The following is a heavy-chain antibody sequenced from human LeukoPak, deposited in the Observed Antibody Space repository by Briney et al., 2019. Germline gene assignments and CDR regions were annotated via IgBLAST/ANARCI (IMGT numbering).Heavy chain of an antibody. Sequence: SETLSLTCTVSGGSITSYYWSWIRQPPGKGLEWIGYIYYSGSTNYNPSLKSRVTISLDTSKNQFSLKLNSVTAADTAVYYCARDARIAARPDYWGQGTLVTVSS. J-gene: IGHJ4*02. CDR2: IYYSGST. CDR3: ARDARIAARPDY. V-gene: IGHV4-59*01. CDR1: GGSITSYY. D-gene: IGHD6-6*01.